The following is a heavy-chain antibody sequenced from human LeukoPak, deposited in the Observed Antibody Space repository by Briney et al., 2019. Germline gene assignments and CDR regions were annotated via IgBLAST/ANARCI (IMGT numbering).Heavy chain of an antibody. D-gene: IGHD3-10*01. CDR2: ISDSGGST. V-gene: IGHV3-23*01. Sequence: PGRSLRLSCVASGFTFEKYAMHWVRQAPGKGLEWVSGISDSGGSTYYADSVKGRFTISRDNSKNTLYLQMNSLRAEDTAVYYCARAGGFMVRGGVDYWGQGTLVTVSS. CDR1: GFTFEKYA. J-gene: IGHJ4*02. CDR3: ARAGGFMVRGGVDY.